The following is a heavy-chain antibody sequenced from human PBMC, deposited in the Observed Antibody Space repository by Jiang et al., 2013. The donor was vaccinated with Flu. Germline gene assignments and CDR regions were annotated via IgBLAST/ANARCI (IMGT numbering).Heavy chain of an antibody. D-gene: IGHD3-22*01. CDR1: GYTFTSYY. Sequence: EVKKPGASVKVSCKASGYTFTSYYLHWVRQAPGQGLEWMGFINPGGGSTNSAQKFQGRVTMTRDTSTSTVYMELNSLRSEDTAVYYCARGLNYFDSSGYWNDAFDIWGQGTMVTVSS. CDR3: ARGLNYFDSSGYWNDAFDI. J-gene: IGHJ3*02. CDR2: INPGGGST. V-gene: IGHV1-46*01.